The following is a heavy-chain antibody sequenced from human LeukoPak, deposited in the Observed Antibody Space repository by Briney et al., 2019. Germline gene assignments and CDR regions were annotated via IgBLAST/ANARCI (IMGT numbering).Heavy chain of an antibody. Sequence: SETLSLTCAVYGGSFSGYYWSWIRQPPGKGLEWIGEINHSGSTNYNPSLKSRVTISVDTSKNQFSLKLSSVTAADTAVYYCARNPILTGYYKEGNWFDPWGQGTLVTVSS. CDR2: INHSGST. CDR3: ARNPILTGYYKEGNWFDP. V-gene: IGHV4-34*01. CDR1: GGSFSGYY. D-gene: IGHD3-9*01. J-gene: IGHJ5*02.